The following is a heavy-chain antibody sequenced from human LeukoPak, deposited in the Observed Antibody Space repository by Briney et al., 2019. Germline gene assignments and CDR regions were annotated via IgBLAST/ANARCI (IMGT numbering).Heavy chain of an antibody. CDR3: ARTTFLGSTYFQH. V-gene: IGHV1-18*01. D-gene: IGHD1-26*01. CDR2: ISAYNGET. CDR1: GYAFNTFG. Sequence: ASVTVSCKASGYAFNTFGISWVRQAPGQGLEWVGWISAYNGETNYPQNLQGRVTMTTDTSTNTAYMELTSLRYDDTAVYYCARTTFLGSTYFQHWGQGTLVSVSS. J-gene: IGHJ1*01.